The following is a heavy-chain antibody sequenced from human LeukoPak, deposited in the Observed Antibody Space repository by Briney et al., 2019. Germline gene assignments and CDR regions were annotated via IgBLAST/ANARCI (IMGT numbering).Heavy chain of an antibody. D-gene: IGHD2-21*02. CDR1: GGTFSSYA. CDR3: ARDLRVTANWFDP. V-gene: IGHV1-69*04. Sequence: ASVKVSCKASGGTFSSYAISWVRQAPGQGLEWMGRIIPILGIANYAQKFQGRVTITADKSTSTAYMELSSLRSEDTAVYYCARDLRVTANWFDPWGQGTLVTVSS. J-gene: IGHJ5*02. CDR2: IIPILGIA.